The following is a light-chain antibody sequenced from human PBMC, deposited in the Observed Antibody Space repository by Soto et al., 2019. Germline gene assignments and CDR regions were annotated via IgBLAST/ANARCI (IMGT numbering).Light chain of an antibody. V-gene: IGLV2-23*01. CDR1: SSDVGSYNL. Sequence: QSALTQPASVSGSPGQSITISCTGTSSDVGSYNLVSWYQQHPGKAPKLMIYEGSKRPSGVSNRFSGSKSGNTASLTISGLQAEDEADYYCSSYAGSSTSYVVFGGGTKLTVL. CDR2: EGS. J-gene: IGLJ2*01. CDR3: SSYAGSSTSYVV.